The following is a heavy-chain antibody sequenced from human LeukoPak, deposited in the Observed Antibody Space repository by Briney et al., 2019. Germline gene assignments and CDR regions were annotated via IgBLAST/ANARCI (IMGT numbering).Heavy chain of an antibody. J-gene: IGHJ4*02. CDR2: IYRGGNT. V-gene: IGHV3-53*01. D-gene: IGHD5-24*01. CDR1: GFTFSSYS. CDR3: AKEGDGYNSSPFDY. Sequence: GGSLRLSCAASGFTFSSYSMNWVRQAPGKGLEWVSVIYRGGNTYYADSVKGRFTISTDNSKNTLYLQMNSLRAEDTAVYYCAKEGDGYNSSPFDYWGQGTLVTVSS.